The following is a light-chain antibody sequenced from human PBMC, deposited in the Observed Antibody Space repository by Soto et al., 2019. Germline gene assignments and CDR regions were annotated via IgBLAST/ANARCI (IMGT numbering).Light chain of an antibody. CDR2: KAS. CDR1: DNIRNW. V-gene: IGKV1-5*03. J-gene: IGKJ1*01. Sequence: DIQMTPSPSTLSASVLDIVIITFRSSDNIRNWLAWYQQKPGKAPKLLIYKASTLESGVPSRFSGSGSGTEFTLTISSLQPDDFATYFCQQYNTYWTFGQGTKVDIK. CDR3: QQYNTYWT.